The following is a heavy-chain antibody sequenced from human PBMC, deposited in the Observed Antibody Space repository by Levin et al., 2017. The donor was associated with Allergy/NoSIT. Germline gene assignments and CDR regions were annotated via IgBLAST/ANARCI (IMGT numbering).Heavy chain of an antibody. V-gene: IGHV1-69*13. D-gene: IGHD2-2*02. CDR2: IIFGTP. CDR1: GGTFSGHG. Sequence: SVKVSCRTSGGTFSGHGIIWVRQAPGQGLELMGEIIFGTPTYARKFQGRVAMTADESLTTTYMELTAMKSDDTAVYYCASGRPSPYMWGQGTLVTVSS. J-gene: IGHJ4*01. CDR3: ASGRPSPYM.